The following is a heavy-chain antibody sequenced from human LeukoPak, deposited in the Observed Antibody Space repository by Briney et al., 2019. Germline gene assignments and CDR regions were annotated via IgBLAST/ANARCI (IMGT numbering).Heavy chain of an antibody. J-gene: IGHJ3*02. CDR1: GFTFNDYY. D-gene: IGHD4-11*01. CDR2: ISSSGSTI. V-gene: IGHV3-11*04. CDR3: AKVHPHLQFFDAFDI. Sequence: PGGSLRLSCAASGFTFNDYYMSWIRQAPGKGLEWVSYISSSGSTIYYADSVKGRFTISRDNAKNSLYLQMDSLRAEDTAVYYCAKVHPHLQFFDAFDIWGQGTMVTVSS.